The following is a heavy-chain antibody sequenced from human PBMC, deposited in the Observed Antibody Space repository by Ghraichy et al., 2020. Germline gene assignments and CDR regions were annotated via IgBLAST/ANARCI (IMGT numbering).Heavy chain of an antibody. J-gene: IGHJ6*02. CDR3: ARDRITMVRGVILYYYGMDV. D-gene: IGHD3-10*01. V-gene: IGHV3-33*07. CDR2: IWDDGSNK. CDR1: GFTFSSFG. Sequence: GGSLRLSCAASGFTFSSFGMNWVRQAPGKGLEWVAVIWDDGSNKYYADSVRGRFTISRDNSKNTLYLQMKSLRAEDTAVYYCARDRITMVRGVILYYYGMDVWGQGTTVTVSS.